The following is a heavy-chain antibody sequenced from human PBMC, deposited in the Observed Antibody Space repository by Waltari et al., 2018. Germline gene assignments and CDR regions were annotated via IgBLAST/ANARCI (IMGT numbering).Heavy chain of an antibody. Sequence: QLQLQESGPGLVKPSQTLSLTCTVSGGTISTSDFYWGWVRQSPGKGLEWIATIYYRGSSYYNSSLKRRVTISVDTAKNQFSLRLSSVTAADTAVYYCARLREGYYYDSSGSLFDHWGHGLLVTVSS. D-gene: IGHD3-22*01. J-gene: IGHJ4*01. CDR2: IYYRGSS. CDR3: ARLREGYYYDSSGSLFDH. CDR1: GGTISTSDFY. V-gene: IGHV4-39*01.